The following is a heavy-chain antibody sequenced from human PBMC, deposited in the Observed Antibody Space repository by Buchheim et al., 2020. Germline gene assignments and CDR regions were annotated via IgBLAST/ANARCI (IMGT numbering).Heavy chain of an antibody. CDR1: GASISSTNW. D-gene: IGHD3-10*01. V-gene: IGHV4-4*02. J-gene: IGHJ4*02. CDR3: APLSPVGGF. CDR2: IHRDEST. Sequence: QVQLQESGPGLVKPSGTLSLTCAVSGASISSTNWWGWVRQPPGKGLAWIGEIHRDESTTYNPSLGSRVPITGDKSKNHFSLSLSSVTAADTAVYYCAPLSPVGGFWGQGTL.